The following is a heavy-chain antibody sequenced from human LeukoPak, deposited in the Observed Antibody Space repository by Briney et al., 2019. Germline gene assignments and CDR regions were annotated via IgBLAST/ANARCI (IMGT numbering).Heavy chain of an antibody. J-gene: IGHJ4*02. CDR2: IYSGGSA. CDR1: GFTVSSNF. D-gene: IGHD2-2*01. V-gene: IGHV3-53*01. Sequence: GGSLRLSCAASGFTVSSNFMSWVRQAPGKGLEWVSFIYSGGSAFYADSVKGRFTIPRDNSKNTLYLQMNSLRVEDTAMYYCARHYCSSTSCMLGFDYWGQGTLVTVSS. CDR3: ARHYCSSTSCMLGFDY.